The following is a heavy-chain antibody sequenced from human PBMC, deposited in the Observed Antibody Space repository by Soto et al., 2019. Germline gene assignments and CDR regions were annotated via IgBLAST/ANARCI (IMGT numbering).Heavy chain of an antibody. D-gene: IGHD3-22*01. CDR2: IYWNDDK. CDR1: GFSLSTSGVR. V-gene: IGHV2-5*01. J-gene: IGHJ4*02. CDR3: AHAPAPNYYDSSGYYDY. Sequence: SGPTLVNPTQTLTLTCTFSGFSLSTSGVRVGWIRQPPGKALEWLALIYWNDDKRYSPSLKSRLTITKDTSKNQVVLTMTNMDPVDTATYYCAHAPAPNYYDSSGYYDYWGQGTLVTVSS.